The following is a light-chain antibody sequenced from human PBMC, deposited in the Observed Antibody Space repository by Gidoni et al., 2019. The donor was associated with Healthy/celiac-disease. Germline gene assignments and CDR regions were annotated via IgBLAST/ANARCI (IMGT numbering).Light chain of an antibody. J-gene: IGKJ2*01. CDR3: QQYDNLPYT. V-gene: IGKV1-33*01. CDR2: DAS. Sequence: DIQMTQSPSSLSASVGDRVTITCQASQDISNYLNWYQQKPGKDPKLLIYDASNLETGVPSRFSGSGSWTYFTFTISSLQPEDIAIYYCQQYDNLPYTFGQGTKLEIK. CDR1: QDISNY.